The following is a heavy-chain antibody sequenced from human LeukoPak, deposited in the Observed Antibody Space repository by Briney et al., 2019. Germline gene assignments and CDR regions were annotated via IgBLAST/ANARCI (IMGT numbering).Heavy chain of an antibody. V-gene: IGHV3-66*02. CDR3: ARDWWYCSSTGCSEYFQH. D-gene: IGHD2-2*01. J-gene: IGHJ1*01. CDR2: IYSGGST. CDR1: GFTVSSNY. Sequence: PGGSLRLSCAASGFTVSSNYMSWVRQAPGKGLEWVSVIYSGGSTYYADSVKGRFTISRDNSKNTLYLQMNSLRAEDTAVYYCARDWWYCSSTGCSEYFQHWGQGTLVTVSS.